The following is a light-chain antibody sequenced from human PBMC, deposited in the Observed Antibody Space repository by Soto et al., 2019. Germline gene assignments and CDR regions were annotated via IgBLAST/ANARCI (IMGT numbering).Light chain of an antibody. CDR2: EVT. J-gene: IGLJ2*01. Sequence: QSALTHPPSASGSPGQSVTISCTGTSSDVGGDNYVSWYQQHPGKAPKLMIYEVTKRPSGVPDRFSGSKSGNTASLTVSGLQVEDEADYYCSSLKVFGGGTKVTVL. V-gene: IGLV2-8*01. CDR3: SSLKV. CDR1: SSDVGGDNY.